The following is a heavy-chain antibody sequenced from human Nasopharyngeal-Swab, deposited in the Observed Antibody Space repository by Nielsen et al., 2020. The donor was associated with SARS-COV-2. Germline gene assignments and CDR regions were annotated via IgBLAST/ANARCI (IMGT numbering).Heavy chain of an antibody. CDR1: GDTFTKYT. J-gene: IGHJ1*01. CDR3: ARSHGYYFDSSNFHPGD. Sequence: SVKVSCKASGDTFTKYTFSWVRQAPGLGLEWMGGVIPMSRTANYAQKFQGRVPITADESTSTAYMELSSLRSEDTAVYYCARSHGYYFDSSNFHPGDWGQGTLVTVSS. CDR2: VIPMSRTA. D-gene: IGHD3-22*01. V-gene: IGHV1-69*13.